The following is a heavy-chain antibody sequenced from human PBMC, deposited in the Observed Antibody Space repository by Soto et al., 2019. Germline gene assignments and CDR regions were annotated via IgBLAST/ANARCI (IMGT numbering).Heavy chain of an antibody. Sequence: KSSETLSLTCAVYGGSFSGYYWSWIRQPPGKGLEWIGEITHSGSTNYNPSLKSRVTISVDTSKNQFSLKLSSVTAADTAVYYCARGRYYYDSSGYHLQPLFDYWGQGTLVTVS. D-gene: IGHD3-22*01. CDR1: GGSFSGYY. J-gene: IGHJ4*02. V-gene: IGHV4-34*01. CDR3: ARGRYYYDSSGYHLQPLFDY. CDR2: ITHSGST.